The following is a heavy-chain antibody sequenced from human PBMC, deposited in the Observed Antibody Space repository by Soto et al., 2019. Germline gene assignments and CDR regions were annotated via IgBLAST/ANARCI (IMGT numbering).Heavy chain of an antibody. CDR1: GYTFTSYG. D-gene: IGHD2-2*01. CDR2: ISAGNGKT. V-gene: IGHV1-18*01. CDR3: SSTRCCSSTSCPRDYYYYYMDV. Sequence: ASVKVSCKASGYTFTSYGMNWVRQAPGQKLEWMGWISAGNGKTKYAQKFQGRVTMTTDTSTSTAYMGLRSLRSDDTAVYYCSSTRCCSSTSCPRDYYYYYMDVWGKGTTVTVSS. J-gene: IGHJ6*03.